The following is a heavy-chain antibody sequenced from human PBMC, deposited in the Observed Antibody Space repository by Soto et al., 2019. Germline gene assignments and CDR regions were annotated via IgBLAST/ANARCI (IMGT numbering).Heavy chain of an antibody. V-gene: IGHV4-30-4*01. D-gene: IGHD3-3*01. J-gene: IGHJ6*02. CDR3: ARVRGDYDFWSGYSGYYGMDV. CDR2: IYYSGST. CDR1: GGSISSGDYY. Sequence: LSLTCTVSGGSISSGDYYWSWIRQPPGKGLEWIGYIYYSGSTYYNPSLKSRVTISVDTSKNQFSLKLSSVTAADTAVYYCARVRGDYDFWSGYSGYYGMDVWGQGTTVTVSS.